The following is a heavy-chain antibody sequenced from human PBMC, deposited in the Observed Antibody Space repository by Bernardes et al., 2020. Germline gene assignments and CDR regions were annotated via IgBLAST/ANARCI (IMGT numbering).Heavy chain of an antibody. D-gene: IGHD2-2*02. J-gene: IGHJ6*03. CDR3: AEGSLEQLLYKGDYYYYMDV. CDR2: VSGSGGNT. CDR1: GFTFSSYA. Sequence: GGSLRLSCAASGFTFSSYAMSWVRQAPGKGLEWVSSVSGSGGNTYYADSVKGRFTISRDNSKNTLYLQMNSLRAEDTAVYYCAEGSLEQLLYKGDYYYYMDVWGKGNPGHRLL. V-gene: IGHV3-23*01.